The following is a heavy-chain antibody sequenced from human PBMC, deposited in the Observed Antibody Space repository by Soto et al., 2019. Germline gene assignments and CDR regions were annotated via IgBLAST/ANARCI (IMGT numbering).Heavy chain of an antibody. CDR3: ARGSFSRSSYYAY. CDR2: INHSGIT. D-gene: IGHD3-3*01. Sequence: SETLSLTCAVYGGSFSGYYCSWIRQPPGKGLEWTGEINHSGITNYNPSLKSRVSISVDTSKNQFSLKLSSVTAADTAMYYCARGSFSRSSYYAYWGQGTLVTVSS. CDR1: GGSFSGYY. V-gene: IGHV4-34*01. J-gene: IGHJ4*02.